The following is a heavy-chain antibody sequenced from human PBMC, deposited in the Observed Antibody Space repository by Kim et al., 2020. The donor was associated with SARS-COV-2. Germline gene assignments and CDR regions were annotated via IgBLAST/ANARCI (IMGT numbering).Heavy chain of an antibody. D-gene: IGHD7-27*01. J-gene: IGHJ3*02. V-gene: IGHV3-21*01. CDR3: ARETFGLGNAFDI. Sequence: AASVKGRFAISRDNARNSLYQQIDSLRAEDTAIYYCARETFGLGNAFDIWGQGTMVTVSS.